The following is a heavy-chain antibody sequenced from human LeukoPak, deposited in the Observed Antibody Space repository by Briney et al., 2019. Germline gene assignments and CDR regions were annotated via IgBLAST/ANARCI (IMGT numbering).Heavy chain of an antibody. CDR3: ARGGDYYDSSGYTIGTEYFQH. CDR1: GFTFDDYA. J-gene: IGHJ1*01. CDR2: ISWNSGSI. D-gene: IGHD3-22*01. Sequence: GRSLRLSCAASGFTFDDYAMHWVRQAPGKGLEWVSGISWNSGSIGYADSVKGRFTISRDNAKNSLYLQMNSLRAEDTAVYYCARGGDYYDSSGYTIGTEYFQHWGQGTLVTVSS. V-gene: IGHV3-9*01.